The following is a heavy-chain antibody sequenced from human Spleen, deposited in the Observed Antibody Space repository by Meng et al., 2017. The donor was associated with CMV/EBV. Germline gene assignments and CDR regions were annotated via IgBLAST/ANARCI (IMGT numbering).Heavy chain of an antibody. CDR3: ARALEFDY. Sequence: GGSLRLSCAASGFTFSSYWMSWVRQAPGKGLEWVANIKQDGSEKYYVDSVKGRFTISRDNAKNSLYLHMYNLRADDTAVYYCARALEFDYWGQGTLVTVSS. CDR2: IKQDGSEK. J-gene: IGHJ4*02. CDR1: GFTFSSYW. V-gene: IGHV3-7*03. D-gene: IGHD6-6*01.